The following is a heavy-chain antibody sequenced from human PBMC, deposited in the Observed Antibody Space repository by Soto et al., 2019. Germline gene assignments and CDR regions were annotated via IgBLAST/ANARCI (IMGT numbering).Heavy chain of an antibody. D-gene: IGHD3-10*01. Sequence: GASVKVSCKASGYTFTSYNINWVLQATGQGLEWMGWMNPNSGNTGYAQKFQGRVTMTRNTSISTAYMELSSLRSEDTAVYYCARGRRFGELSRNLHPFDYWGQGALVTVSS. J-gene: IGHJ4*02. CDR1: GYTFTSYN. CDR2: MNPNSGNT. V-gene: IGHV1-8*01. CDR3: ARGRRFGELSRNLHPFDY.